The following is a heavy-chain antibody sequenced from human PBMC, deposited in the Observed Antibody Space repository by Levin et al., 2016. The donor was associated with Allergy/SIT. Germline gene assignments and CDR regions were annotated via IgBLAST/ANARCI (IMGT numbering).Heavy chain of an antibody. J-gene: IGHJ4*02. V-gene: IGHV3-23*01. CDR2: ILGSGTGT. Sequence: WIRQPPGKGLEWVSAILGSGTGTTYADSVKGRFTISRDNSKNTLYLQMNSLRAEDTAVYYCAKVRTSWYYDYWGQGTLVTVSS. CDR3: AKVRTSWYYDY.